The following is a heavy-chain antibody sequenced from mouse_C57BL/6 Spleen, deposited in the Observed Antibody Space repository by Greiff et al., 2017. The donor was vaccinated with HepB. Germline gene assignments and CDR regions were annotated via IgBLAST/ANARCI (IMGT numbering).Heavy chain of an antibody. V-gene: IGHV1-81*01. CDR3: AIPYYINYTDLAY. D-gene: IGHD2-5*01. CDR1: GYTFTSYG. J-gene: IGHJ3*01. CDR2: IYPRSGNT. Sequence: VQLQQSGAELARPGASVKLSCKASGYTFTSYGISWVKQRTGQGLEWIGEIYPRSGNTYYNEKFKGKATLTADKSSSTAYMELRSLTSEDSAVYFCAIPYYINYTDLAYWGQGTLVTVSA.